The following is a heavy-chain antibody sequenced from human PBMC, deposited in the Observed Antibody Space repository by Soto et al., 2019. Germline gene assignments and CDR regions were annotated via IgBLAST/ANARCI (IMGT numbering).Heavy chain of an antibody. CDR3: AGDTSSGWYDY. Sequence: GGSLRLSCAASGFTVSRNYMSWVRQAPGKGLEWVSVIYSGGSTYYADSVKGRFTISRDNSKNTVFLQMNSLRADDTAVYYCAGDTSSGWYDYWGQGTLVTVS. V-gene: IGHV3-53*01. J-gene: IGHJ4*02. CDR1: GFTVSRNY. CDR2: IYSGGST. D-gene: IGHD6-19*01.